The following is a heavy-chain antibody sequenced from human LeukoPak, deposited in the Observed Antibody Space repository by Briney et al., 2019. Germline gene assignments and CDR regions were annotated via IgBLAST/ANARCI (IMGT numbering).Heavy chain of an antibody. CDR2: ISWNSGST. J-gene: IGHJ4*02. D-gene: IGHD6-6*01. CDR3: AKGADYSISAASDY. V-gene: IGHV3-9*01. Sequence: GRSLRLSCAASGFTFDDYAMHWVRQAPGKGLEWVSGISWNSGSTGYADSVKGRFTISRDNAKNSLYLQMKSLRVEDTALYYCAKGADYSISAASDYWGQGTLVTVSS. CDR1: GFTFDDYA.